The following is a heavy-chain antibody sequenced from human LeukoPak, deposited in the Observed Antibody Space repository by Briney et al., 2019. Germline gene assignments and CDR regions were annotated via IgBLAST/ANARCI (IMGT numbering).Heavy chain of an antibody. CDR1: GXTVSNNY. D-gene: IGHD6-13*01. CDR2: IYSGGST. J-gene: IGHJ4*02. V-gene: IGHV3-66*01. CDR3: ARDPSAVAINTYG. Sequence: GGSLRLSCAASGXTVSNNYMNWVRQAPGKGLEWVSLIYSGGSTHYADSVKGRFTISRDSSRNTLYLQMNSLRDEDTAVYYCARDPSAVAINTYGWGQGTLVTVSS.